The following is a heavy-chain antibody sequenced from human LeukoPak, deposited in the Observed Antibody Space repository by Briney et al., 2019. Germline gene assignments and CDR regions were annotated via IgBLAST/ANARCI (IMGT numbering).Heavy chain of an antibody. CDR3: ARELRGRIAEVY. D-gene: IGHD6-13*01. J-gene: IGHJ4*02. CDR1: GFTFSSYA. Sequence: GGSLRLSCAASGFTFSSYAMSWVRQAPGKGLEWVSAISGSGGSTSYADSVKGRFIISRDNSKNTLYLQMNSLRAEDTAVYYCARELRGRIAEVYWGQGTLVTVSS. V-gene: IGHV3-23*01. CDR2: ISGSGGST.